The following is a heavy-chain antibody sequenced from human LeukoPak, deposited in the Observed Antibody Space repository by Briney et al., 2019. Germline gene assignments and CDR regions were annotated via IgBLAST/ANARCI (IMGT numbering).Heavy chain of an antibody. CDR3: ARDSPSRYYYGSGSYYPPDAFDI. V-gene: IGHV3-21*01. D-gene: IGHD3-10*01. Sequence: GGSLRLSCAASGFTFSSYSMNWVPQAPGKGLEWVSSISSSSSYIYYADSVKGRFTISRDNAKNSLYLQMNSLRAEDTAVYYCARDSPSRYYYGSGSYYPPDAFDIWGQGTMVTVSS. CDR2: ISSSSSYI. CDR1: GFTFSSYS. J-gene: IGHJ3*02.